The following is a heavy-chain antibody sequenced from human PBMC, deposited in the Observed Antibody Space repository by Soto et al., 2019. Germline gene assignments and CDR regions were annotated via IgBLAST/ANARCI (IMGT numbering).Heavy chain of an antibody. CDR3: ATSGILRGDYEGPRFDY. CDR1: GYTLTELS. D-gene: IGHD2-21*02. Sequence: QVQLVQSGAEVKKPGASVKVSCKVSGYTLTELSMHWVRQAPGKGLEWMGGFDPEDGETIYAQKFQGRVTMTEDTSXDXXYMELSSLRSEDTAVYYCATSGILRGDYEGPRFDYWGQGTLVTVSS. CDR2: FDPEDGET. V-gene: IGHV1-24*01. J-gene: IGHJ4*02.